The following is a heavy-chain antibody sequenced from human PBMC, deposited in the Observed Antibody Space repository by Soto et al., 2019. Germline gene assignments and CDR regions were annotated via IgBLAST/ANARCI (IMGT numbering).Heavy chain of an antibody. V-gene: IGHV4-4*07. CDR1: GASMNSYH. Sequence: AETLSLTCTVSGASMNSYHWSWIRQPAGKGLEWIGHIHSSGSTNYNPSLKSRVTMSVDTSKNQFSLRLMSLTAADTAVYYCARDQGVAAAGITWFDPWGQGSLVTVSS. CDR3: ARDQGVAAAGITWFDP. CDR2: IHSSGST. D-gene: IGHD6-13*01. J-gene: IGHJ5*02.